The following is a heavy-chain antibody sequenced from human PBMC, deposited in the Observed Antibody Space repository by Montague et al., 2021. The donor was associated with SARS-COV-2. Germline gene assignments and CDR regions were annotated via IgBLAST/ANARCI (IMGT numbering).Heavy chain of an antibody. CDR3: ARVRMSSCWVRHPVQV. J-gene: IGHJ3*01. CDR2: VNLSGST. V-gene: IGHV4-34*01. CDR1: GGSFSGYY. Sequence: SETLSLTCAVYGGSFSGYYWSWIRQPPGKGLEWIGGVNLSGSTNYNPSLKSRVTISVDTSKNQSSLKLSSVAAADTAVYYCARVRMSSCWVRHPVQVWGQGTTVTVSS. D-gene: IGHD6-13*01.